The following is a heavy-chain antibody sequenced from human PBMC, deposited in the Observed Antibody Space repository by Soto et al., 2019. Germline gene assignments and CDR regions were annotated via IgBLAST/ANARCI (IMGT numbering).Heavy chain of an antibody. J-gene: IGHJ4*02. CDR1: GFTFMSYS. CDR2: IDSGSRTM. D-gene: IGHD6-19*01. V-gene: IGHV3-48*02. Sequence: EVQLVESGGDLVQPGGSLRLSCVVSGFTFMSYSMNWVRQAPGKGLEWISCIDSGSRTMDYAESVKGRFTISRDNAKNTLYRQMNSLRDEDTAVYYCAKDLSVAVAGALWGQGTLVTVSS. CDR3: AKDLSVAVAGAL.